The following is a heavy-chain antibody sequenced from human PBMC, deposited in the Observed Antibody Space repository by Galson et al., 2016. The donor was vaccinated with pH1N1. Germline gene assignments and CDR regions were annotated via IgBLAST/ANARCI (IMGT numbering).Heavy chain of an antibody. CDR3: ARDLSGDDFWSGYGFEI. D-gene: IGHD3-3*01. Sequence: ETLSLTCTVSGGSITSHYWTWIRQPPGKGLEWIGYIYTSGITNYNPSLKSRVSISIDTSKNQFSLKLRSVTAAETAVYYCARDLSGDDFWSGYGFEIWGPGTMVTVSS. J-gene: IGHJ3*02. CDR2: IYTSGIT. CDR1: GGSITSHY. V-gene: IGHV4-4*08.